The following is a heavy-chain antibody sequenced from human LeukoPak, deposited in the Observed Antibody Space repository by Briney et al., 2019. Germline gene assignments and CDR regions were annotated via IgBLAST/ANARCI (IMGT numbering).Heavy chain of an antibody. CDR1: GYTFSGYY. CDR3: ARSGSDAFDT. D-gene: IGHD1-26*01. J-gene: IGHJ3*02. CDR2: IYPNSGDT. Sequence: GASVKVSCKASGYTFSGYYMHWVRQAPGQGLEWMGWIYPNSGDTKYAQKFQGRVTVTRDTSISTAFIEVSRLTSDDTAVYYCARSGSDAFDTWGQGTMVTASS. V-gene: IGHV1-2*02.